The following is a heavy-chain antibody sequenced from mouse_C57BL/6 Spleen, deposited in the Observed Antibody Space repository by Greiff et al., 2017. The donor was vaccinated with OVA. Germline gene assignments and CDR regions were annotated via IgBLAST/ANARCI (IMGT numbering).Heavy chain of an antibody. J-gene: IGHJ2*01. CDR2: IHPNSGST. CDR3: ARGGSSLYYFDY. Sequence: QVQLQQPGAELVKPGASVKLSCKASGYTFTSYWMHWVKQRPGQGLEWIGMIHPNSGSTNYNEKFKSKATLTVDQSSSTAYMQLSSLTSEDSAVYYCARGGSSLYYFDYWGQGTTLTVSS. D-gene: IGHD1-1*01. CDR1: GYTFTSYW. V-gene: IGHV1-64*01.